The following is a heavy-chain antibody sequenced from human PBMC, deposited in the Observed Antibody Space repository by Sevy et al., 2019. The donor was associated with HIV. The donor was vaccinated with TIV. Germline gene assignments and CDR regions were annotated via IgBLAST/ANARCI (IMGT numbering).Heavy chain of an antibody. J-gene: IGHJ6*02. CDR2: IYSGDTGGST. Sequence: GGSLRLSCAASGFDVNENYMSWVRQAPGKGLEWVSIIYSGDTGGSTYYADSVKGRLTISRDNSQNTRYLQINSLRPEDTAVYYCARERLVSAGGYYNYYFGMDVWGQGTTVTVSS. D-gene: IGHD3-3*01. CDR3: ARERLVSAGGYYNYYFGMDV. V-gene: IGHV3-53*01. CDR1: GFDVNENY.